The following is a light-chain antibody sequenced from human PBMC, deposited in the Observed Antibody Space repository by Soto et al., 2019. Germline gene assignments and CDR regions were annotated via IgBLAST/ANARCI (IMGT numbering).Light chain of an antibody. CDR1: SSNIGRNT. CDR3: AAWDDSLNGWV. J-gene: IGLJ3*02. V-gene: IGLV1-44*01. CDR2: SNN. Sequence: QAVVTQPPSASGTPGQRVTISCSGSSSNIGRNTVNWYQQLPGTAPKLVIYSNNQRPSGVPDRVSGSKSGTSASLAISGLQSEDEADYYCAAWDDSLNGWVFGGGTKLTVL.